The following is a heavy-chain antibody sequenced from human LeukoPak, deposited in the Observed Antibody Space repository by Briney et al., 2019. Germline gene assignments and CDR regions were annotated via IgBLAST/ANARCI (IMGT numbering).Heavy chain of an antibody. CDR3: ARCYRYYFDY. CDR2: IKQDGSEK. D-gene: IGHD2-15*01. J-gene: IGHJ4*02. CDR1: GLTFSSYW. V-gene: IGHV3-7*01. Sequence: GGSLRLSCAASGLTFSSYWMSWVRQAPGKGLEWVANIKQDGSEKYYVDSVKGRFTIPRDNAKNSLYLQMNSLRAEDTAVYYCARCYRYYFDYWGQGTLVTVSS.